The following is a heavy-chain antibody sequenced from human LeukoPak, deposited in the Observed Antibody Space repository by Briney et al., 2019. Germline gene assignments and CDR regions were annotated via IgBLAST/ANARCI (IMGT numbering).Heavy chain of an antibody. V-gene: IGHV3-11*01. CDR3: ARARGIVGATTSDWYFDL. D-gene: IGHD1-26*01. Sequence: GGSLRLSCAASGFTFSDYFMSWIRQAPGKGLEWISYISSSGSTKYYGDSVKGRFTISRDNAKNSLYLHMNSLRAEDTAVYYCARARGIVGATTSDWYFDLWGRGTLVTVSS. J-gene: IGHJ2*01. CDR1: GFTFSDYF. CDR2: ISSSGSTK.